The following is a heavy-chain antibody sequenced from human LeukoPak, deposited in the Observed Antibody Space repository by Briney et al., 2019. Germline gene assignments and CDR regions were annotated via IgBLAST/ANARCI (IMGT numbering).Heavy chain of an antibody. D-gene: IGHD3-16*02. CDR2: IIPIFGTA. V-gene: IGHV1-69*06. CDR3: ARDQGEYYDYVWGSYRPYYFDY. CDR1: GGTFSNYA. J-gene: IGHJ4*02. Sequence: SVKVSCKASGGTFSNYAISWVRQAPGQGLEWMGGIIPIFGTANYAQKFQGRVTITADKSTSTAYMELSSLRSEDTAVYYCARDQGEYYDYVWGSYRPYYFDYWGQGTPVTVSS.